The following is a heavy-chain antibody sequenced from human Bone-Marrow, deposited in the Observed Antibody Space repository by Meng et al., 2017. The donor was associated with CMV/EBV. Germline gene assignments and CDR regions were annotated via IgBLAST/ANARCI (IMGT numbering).Heavy chain of an antibody. CDR2: ISSSSSYI. D-gene: IGHD6-19*01. CDR3: ARDLEYSSGWDY. CDR1: GFTFNG. J-gene: IGHJ4*02. Sequence: GESLKISCAASGFTFNGWVRQAPGKGLEWVSSISSSSSYIYYADSVKGRFTISRDNAKNSLYLQMNSLRAEDTAVYYCARDLEYSSGWDYWGQGTLVTVSS. V-gene: IGHV3-21*01.